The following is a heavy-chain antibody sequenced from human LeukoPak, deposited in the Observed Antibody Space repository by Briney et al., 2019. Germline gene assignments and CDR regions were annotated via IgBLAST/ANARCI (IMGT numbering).Heavy chain of an antibody. Sequence: GESLKISCKGSGYSFTSYWIGWVRQLPGKGLEWMGIIYPGDSDTRYSPSFQGQVTISADKSISTAYLQWSSLKASDTAMYYCARRPTTYSSSSPGAFDIWGQGTMVTVSS. CDR3: ARRPTTYSSSSPGAFDI. D-gene: IGHD6-6*01. CDR2: IYPGDSDT. CDR1: GYSFTSYW. J-gene: IGHJ3*02. V-gene: IGHV5-51*01.